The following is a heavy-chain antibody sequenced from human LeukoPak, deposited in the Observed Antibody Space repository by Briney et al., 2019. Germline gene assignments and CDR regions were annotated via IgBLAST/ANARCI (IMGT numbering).Heavy chain of an antibody. CDR2: IYYSGST. CDR3: ERDGLREFGELSTGGCFDP. V-gene: IGHV4-59*01. D-gene: IGHD3-10*01. CDR1: RGYICSYY. Sequence: PSETLSLTFSGHRGYICSYYWSSVRQPPGKGLEWIGYIYYSGSTNYNPSLKSRVTISVDTSKNQFSLKLSSVAAADTAVYYCERDGLREFGELSTGGCFDPWGQGTLVTVSS. J-gene: IGHJ5*02.